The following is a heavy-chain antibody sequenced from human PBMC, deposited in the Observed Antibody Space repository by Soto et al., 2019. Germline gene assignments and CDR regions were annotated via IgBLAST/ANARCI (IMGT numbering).Heavy chain of an antibody. D-gene: IGHD2-15*01. CDR3: ARLTIRTGGRGFHI. Sequence: ASVKVSCKASRYTFSDFYMHWVGQAPGQGLEWMGWINPRNGDTEYSRKFQGSVTMTRDTSISTVYMELSGLTSDDTAVYYCARLTIRTGGRGFHIWGQGSMVTVSS. V-gene: IGHV1-2*04. J-gene: IGHJ3*02. CDR2: INPRNGDT. CDR1: RYTFSDFY.